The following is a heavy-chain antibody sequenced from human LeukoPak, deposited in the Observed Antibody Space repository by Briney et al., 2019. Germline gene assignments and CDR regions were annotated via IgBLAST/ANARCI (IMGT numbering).Heavy chain of an antibody. J-gene: IGHJ3*02. CDR2: IYYSGKT. Sequence: PSETLSLTCTVSGGSISSSSYYWGWIRQPPGKGLEWIGSIYYSGKTYHNPSLKSRVTISVDTSKTQFSLKLSSVTAADTAVYHCARLLLSGRDAFDIWGQGTMVTVSS. CDR1: GGSISSSSYY. V-gene: IGHV4-39*01. D-gene: IGHD1-26*01. CDR3: ARLLLSGRDAFDI.